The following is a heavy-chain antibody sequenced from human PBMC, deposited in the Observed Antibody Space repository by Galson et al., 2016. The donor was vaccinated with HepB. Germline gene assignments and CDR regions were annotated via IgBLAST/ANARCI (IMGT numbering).Heavy chain of an antibody. CDR2: ISDDGSNK. CDR1: GLTFSDYG. Sequence: SLRLSCAASGLTFSDYGMHWVRQAPGKGLEWVAVISDDGSNKYYADSVKGRFTISRDNSKNTLYLQMNSLRAEDTAVYYCAKDLGSGSGTYYTGYHYYGMDVWG. J-gene: IGHJ6*02. CDR3: AKDLGSGSGTYYTGYHYYGMDV. V-gene: IGHV3-30*18. D-gene: IGHD3-10*01.